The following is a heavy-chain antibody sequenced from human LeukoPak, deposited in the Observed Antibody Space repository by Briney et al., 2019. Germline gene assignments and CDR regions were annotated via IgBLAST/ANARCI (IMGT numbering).Heavy chain of an antibody. D-gene: IGHD5-18*01. CDR1: GGSISSSSYY. V-gene: IGHV4-39*01. J-gene: IGHJ4*02. Sequence: SETLSLTCTVSGGSISSSSYYWGWIRQPPGKGLEWIGSIYYSGSTYYNPSLKSRVTISVDTSKNQFSLKLSSVTAADTAVYYCARHQDTAMRVFGYWGQGTLVTVSS. CDR2: IYYSGST. CDR3: ARHQDTAMRVFGY.